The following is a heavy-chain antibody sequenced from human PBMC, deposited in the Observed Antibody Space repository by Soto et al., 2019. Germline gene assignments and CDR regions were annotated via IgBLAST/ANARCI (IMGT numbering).Heavy chain of an antibody. V-gene: IGHV4-31*03. CDR1: GGSIIRGGYY. Sequence: PSETLSLTCTVSGGSIIRGGYYWMWIRQHPGKGLEWIGYIYYSGSTYYNPSLKSRVTISVDTSKSQFSLKLSSVTAADTAVYYCARDLGFGVFYWGQGTLVTVSS. D-gene: IGHD3-10*01. CDR3: ARDLGFGVFY. CDR2: IYYSGST. J-gene: IGHJ4*02.